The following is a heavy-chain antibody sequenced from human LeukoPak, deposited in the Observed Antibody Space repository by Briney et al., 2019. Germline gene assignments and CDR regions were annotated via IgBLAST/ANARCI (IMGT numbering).Heavy chain of an antibody. J-gene: IGHJ4*02. Sequence: GGSLRLSCAASGFTFSSYAMHWVSQAPGKGMGWVAVISYEGSNKYYADSVKGRFPISRDNSKNTLYLQMNSLRAEDTAVYYCARHPRDDFWSGLENYFDYWGQGTLVTVSS. CDR2: ISYEGSNK. CDR3: ARHPRDDFWSGLENYFDY. V-gene: IGHV3-30-3*01. CDR1: GFTFSSYA. D-gene: IGHD3-3*01.